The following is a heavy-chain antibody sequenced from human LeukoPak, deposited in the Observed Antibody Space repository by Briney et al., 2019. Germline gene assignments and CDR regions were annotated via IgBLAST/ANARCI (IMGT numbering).Heavy chain of an antibody. D-gene: IGHD6-13*01. CDR2: IYTGGTP. Sequence: GGSLRPSYVASGFTVSSNYMTWVRQAPGKGLEWVSVIYTGGTPYYADSVKGRFTISRDISKNTVYLQMNSLRVEDTAVYFCARGAATGPTLGLDYWGQGTLVTVSS. J-gene: IGHJ4*02. CDR3: ARGAATGPTLGLDY. CDR1: GFTVSSNY. V-gene: IGHV3-53*01.